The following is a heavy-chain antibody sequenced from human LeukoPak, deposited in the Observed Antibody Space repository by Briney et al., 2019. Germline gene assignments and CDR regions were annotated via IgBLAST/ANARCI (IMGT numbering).Heavy chain of an antibody. CDR2: INTNSGGT. CDR1: GYTFAGYY. J-gene: IGHJ4*02. Sequence: ASVKVSCNASGYTFAGYYMHWVRQAPGQGLEWMGWINTNSGGTNYAQKFQGRVTMTRDTSISTAYMELSRLRSDDTAVYYCAVLTTVTTHDFDYWGQGTLVTVSS. CDR3: AVLTTVTTHDFDY. D-gene: IGHD4-17*01. V-gene: IGHV1-2*02.